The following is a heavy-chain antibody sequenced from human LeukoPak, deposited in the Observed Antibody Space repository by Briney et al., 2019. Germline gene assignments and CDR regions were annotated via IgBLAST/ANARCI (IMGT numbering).Heavy chain of an antibody. V-gene: IGHV3-21*01. CDR3: ARVEGYDSSGYYGD. J-gene: IGHJ4*02. CDR1: GFTFSSYG. CDR2: ISSSSSYI. Sequence: GGSLRLSCAASGFTFSSYGMNWVRQAPGKGLEWVSSISSSSSYIYYADSVKGRFTISRDNAKNSLYLQMNSLRAEDSAVYYCARVEGYDSSGYYGDWGQGTLVTVSS. D-gene: IGHD3-22*01.